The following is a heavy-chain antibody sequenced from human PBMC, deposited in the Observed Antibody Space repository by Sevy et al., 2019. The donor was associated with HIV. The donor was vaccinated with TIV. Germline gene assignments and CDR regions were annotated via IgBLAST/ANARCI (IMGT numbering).Heavy chain of an antibody. Sequence: GGSLRLSCAASGFTFSSYGMHWVRQAPGKGLEWVAVIWDDGSNKYYADSVKGRFTISRDNSKNTLYLQMNSLRAEDTAVYYCAREGGYCSGGSCWGAFDIWGQGTMVTVSS. CDR1: GFTFSSYG. D-gene: IGHD2-15*01. CDR2: IWDDGSNK. CDR3: AREGGYCSGGSCWGAFDI. V-gene: IGHV3-33*01. J-gene: IGHJ3*02.